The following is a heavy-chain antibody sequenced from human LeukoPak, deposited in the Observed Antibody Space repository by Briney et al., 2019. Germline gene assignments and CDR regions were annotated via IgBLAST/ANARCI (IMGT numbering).Heavy chain of an antibody. J-gene: IGHJ2*01. CDR2: INHSGST. CDR1: GGSFSGYY. CDR3: ARWRLRNWYFDL. Sequence: PSETLSLTCAVYGGSFSGYYWSWIRQPPGKELEWIGEINHSGSTNYNPSLKSRVTISVDTSKNQFSLKLSSVTAADTAVYYCARWRLRNWYFDLWGRGTLVTVSS. V-gene: IGHV4-34*01. D-gene: IGHD2-15*01.